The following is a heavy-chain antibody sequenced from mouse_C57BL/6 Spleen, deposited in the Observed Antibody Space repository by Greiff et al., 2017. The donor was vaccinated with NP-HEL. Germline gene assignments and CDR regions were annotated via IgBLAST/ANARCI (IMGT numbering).Heavy chain of an antibody. D-gene: IGHD2-1*01. Sequence: VKLQQSGAELVKPGASVKISCKASGYAFSSYWMNWVKQRPGKGLEWIGQIYPGDGDTNYNGKFKGKATLTDDKSSSTAYMQLSSLTSEDSAVYFCARNIVTTLYYYSMDYWGQGTTVTVSS. V-gene: IGHV1-80*01. J-gene: IGHJ4*01. CDR3: ARNIVTTLYYYSMDY. CDR1: GYAFSSYW. CDR2: IYPGDGDT.